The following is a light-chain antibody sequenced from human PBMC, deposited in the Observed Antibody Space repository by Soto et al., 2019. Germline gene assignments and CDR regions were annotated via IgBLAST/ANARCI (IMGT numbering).Light chain of an antibody. CDR1: QTISSW. J-gene: IGKJ1*01. V-gene: IGKV1-5*03. Sequence: DIQMTQSPSTLSGSVGDRVTITCRASQTISSWLAWYQQKPGKAPKPLIYKASTLKSGVPSRFSGSGFGTEFTLTISSLQPDDFATYYCQHYNSYSEAFGQGTKV. CDR2: KAS. CDR3: QHYNSYSEA.